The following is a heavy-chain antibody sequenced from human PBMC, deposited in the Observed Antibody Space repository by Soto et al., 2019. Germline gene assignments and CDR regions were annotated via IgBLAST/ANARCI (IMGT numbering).Heavy chain of an antibody. CDR3: AKGTSYSYYYGMDV. CDR2: ISWNSGNI. Sequence: PGGSLRLSCAASGFTFDDYAMDWVRQAPGKGLEWVSGISWNSGNIGYADSVKGRFTISRDNAKNSLYLQMNSLRAEDTALYYCAKGTSYSYYYGMDVWGQGTTVTVSS. CDR1: GFTFDDYA. V-gene: IGHV3-9*01. J-gene: IGHJ6*02. D-gene: IGHD2-2*01.